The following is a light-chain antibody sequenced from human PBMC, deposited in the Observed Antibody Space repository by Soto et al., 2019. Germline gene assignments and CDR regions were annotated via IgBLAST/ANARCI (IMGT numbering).Light chain of an antibody. CDR1: QSVSSSP. Sequence: EIVLTQSPGTLSLSPGERVTLSCRASQSVSSSPLAWYQQKPGQAPRLLIYGASSRATGIPDRFSGSGSGTDFTLTISGLEPEDVAVYYCQHFGGSPRYTFGQGTKLEIK. CDR2: GAS. CDR3: QHFGGSPRYT. V-gene: IGKV3-20*01. J-gene: IGKJ2*01.